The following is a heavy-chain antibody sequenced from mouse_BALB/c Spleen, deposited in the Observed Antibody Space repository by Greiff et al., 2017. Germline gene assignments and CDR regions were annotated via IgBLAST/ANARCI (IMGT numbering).Heavy chain of an antibody. V-gene: IGHV1S137*01. CDR2: ISTYYGDA. J-gene: IGHJ2*01. CDR3: ARSGYGNEDFDY. CDR1: GYTFTDYA. Sequence: VQLQQSGAELVRPGVSVKISCKGSGYTFTDYAMHWVKQSHAKSLEWIGVISTYYGDASYNQKFKGKATMTVDKSSSTAYMELARLTSEDSAIYYCARSGYGNEDFDYWGQGTTLTVSS. D-gene: IGHD3-1*01.